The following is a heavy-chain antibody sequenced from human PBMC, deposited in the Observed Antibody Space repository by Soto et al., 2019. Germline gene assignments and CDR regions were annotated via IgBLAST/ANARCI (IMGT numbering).Heavy chain of an antibody. V-gene: IGHV4-4*02. CDR1: GGSISSNKW. J-gene: IGHJ3*02. D-gene: IGHD3-10*01. CDR3: ARSYNTSASAGGFVFDI. Sequence: QVQLQESGPGLVKPSGTLSLTCAVPGGSISSNKWWSWVRQPPGKGLEWIAEIFHSGITNFNPSLKGRVAISADKSSNQFSLKLGSWTAADTASYYWARSYNTSASAGGFVFDIGGQGTMVTVSS. CDR2: IFHSGIT.